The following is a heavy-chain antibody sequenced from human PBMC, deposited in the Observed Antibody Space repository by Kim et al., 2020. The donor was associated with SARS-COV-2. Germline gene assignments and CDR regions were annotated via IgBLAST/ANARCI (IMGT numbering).Heavy chain of an antibody. Sequence: GGSLRLSCAASGFTFSSYGMHWVRQAPGKGLEWVAVISYDGSNKYYADSVKGRFTISRDNSKNTLYLQMNSLRAEDTAVYYCAKDRGPPGVYDSSGYQPPSDDYWGPGNLVTVSS. D-gene: IGHD3-22*01. CDR1: GFTFSSYG. V-gene: IGHV3-30*18. J-gene: IGHJ4*02. CDR3: AKDRGPPGVYDSSGYQPPSDDY. CDR2: ISYDGSNK.